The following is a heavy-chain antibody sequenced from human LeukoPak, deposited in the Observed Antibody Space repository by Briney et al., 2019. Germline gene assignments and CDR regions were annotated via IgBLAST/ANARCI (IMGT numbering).Heavy chain of an antibody. D-gene: IGHD2-2*01. CDR1: GGSISTYY. CDR2: IYYSGST. V-gene: IGHV4-59*01. J-gene: IGHJ6*02. CDR3: ARLKCISTTCPSRYVMDV. Sequence: SETLSLTCTVSGGSISTYYWSWIRQPPGKGLEYIGYIYYSGSTNYNPSLKSRVTISVDTSKDQFSLNLTSVTAADTAVYYCARLKCISTTCPSRYVMDVWGQGTTVTVSS.